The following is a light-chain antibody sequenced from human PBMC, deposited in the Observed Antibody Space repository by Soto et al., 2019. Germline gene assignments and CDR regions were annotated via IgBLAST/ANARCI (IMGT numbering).Light chain of an antibody. CDR1: GSDVGGYNY. Sequence: QSALTQPASVSGSPGQSVTISCTGAGSDVGGYNYVSWFQQHPGKAPKLMIYEVTNRPSGVSNRFTGSKSGNTASLTISGLQAEDEPDYYCSSYGSSGTLLFGGGTKLTVL. J-gene: IGLJ2*01. V-gene: IGLV2-14*01. CDR3: SSYGSSGTLL. CDR2: EVT.